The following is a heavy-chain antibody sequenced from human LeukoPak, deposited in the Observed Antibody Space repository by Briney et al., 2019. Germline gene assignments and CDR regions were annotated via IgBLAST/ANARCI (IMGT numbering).Heavy chain of an antibody. D-gene: IGHD2-15*01. CDR3: AREGRWSRNAPDY. Sequence: PGGSLRLSCAASGFTFSSYPMTWVRQAPGKGLEWVSSINSNGNSKYYADSVKGRFIISRDNAKNSLYLQMNSLRAEDTAVYYCAREGRWSRNAPDYWGQGTLVTVSS. J-gene: IGHJ4*02. CDR1: GFTFSSYP. CDR2: INSNGNSK. V-gene: IGHV3-21*01.